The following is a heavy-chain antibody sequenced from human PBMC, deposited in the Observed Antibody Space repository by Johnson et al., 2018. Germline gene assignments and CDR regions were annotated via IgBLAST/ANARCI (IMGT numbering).Heavy chain of an antibody. V-gene: IGHV3-30*03. D-gene: IGHD5-18*01. J-gene: IGHJ6*02. Sequence: QVQLVQSGGGLVQPGGSLRLSCAASGFTFSSCGMHWVRQAPGKGLEWVAGISYDGSSKYYADSVKGRFTISRDNSKNTRYLQRNSLRAEDTAVYYCAGAWSWGIQLYYYYYGMDVWGQGTTVTVSS. CDR1: GFTFSSCG. CDR3: AGAWSWGIQLYYYYYGMDV. CDR2: ISYDGSSK.